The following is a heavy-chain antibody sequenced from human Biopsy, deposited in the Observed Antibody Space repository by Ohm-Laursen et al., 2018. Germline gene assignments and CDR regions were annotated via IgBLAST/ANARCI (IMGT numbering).Heavy chain of an antibody. CDR1: GYTFISYG. V-gene: IGHV1-18*04. Sequence: SVKVACKASGYTFISYGISWVRQAPGQGLEWMGWTSGYNDDTNYAQKFQGRLTMTTDTSTSTAYMELRSLRSDDTAVYFCARDYELYAKTDCFDPWGQGTLVTVSS. CDR2: TSGYNDDT. D-gene: IGHD2-8*01. J-gene: IGHJ5*02. CDR3: ARDYELYAKTDCFDP.